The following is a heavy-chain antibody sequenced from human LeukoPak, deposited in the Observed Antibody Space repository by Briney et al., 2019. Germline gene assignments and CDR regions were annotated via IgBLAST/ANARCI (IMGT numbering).Heavy chain of an antibody. CDR1: GFTFSSYW. CDR3: ARDSGSGGP. V-gene: IGHV3-74*01. D-gene: IGHD6-19*01. CDR2: IYSDGSST. Sequence: GGSLRLSCAASGFTFSSYWMHWVRQAPGKGLVWVSRIYSDGSSTRYADSVKGRFTLFRDDAKNSVYLQMNSLRVEDTAVYYCARDSGSGGPWGQGTPVTVSS. J-gene: IGHJ5*02.